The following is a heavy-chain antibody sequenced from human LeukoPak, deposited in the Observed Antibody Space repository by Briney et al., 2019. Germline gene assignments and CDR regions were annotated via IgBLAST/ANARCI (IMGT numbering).Heavy chain of an antibody. CDR3: ARDSEYSSSSAFDI. CDR1: GFTFSSHW. CDR2: INQDGSER. D-gene: IGHD6-13*01. V-gene: IGHV3-7*01. J-gene: IGHJ3*02. Sequence: PGGSLRLSCAASGFTFSSHWMTWVRQAPGKGLEWVANINQDGSERYYVDSVKGRFTISRDNAKNSLYLQMNSLRAEDTAVYYYARDSEYSSSSAFDIWGQGTMVTVSS.